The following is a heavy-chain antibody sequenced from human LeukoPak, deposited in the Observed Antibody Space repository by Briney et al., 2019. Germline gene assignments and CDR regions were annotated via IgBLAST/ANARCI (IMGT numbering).Heavy chain of an antibody. Sequence: GRSLRLSCVASGFTFNDHGMHWVRQAPGKGLEWLAFIRYDGTDESYGASVRGRLTISRDDSLNTVYLQMDSLGHDDTAVYYCARNRAFGTFDAFDMWGQGTMVTVSS. CDR3: ARNRAFGTFDAFDM. CDR2: IRYDGTDE. V-gene: IGHV3-30*19. D-gene: IGHD3-10*01. J-gene: IGHJ3*02. CDR1: GFTFNDHG.